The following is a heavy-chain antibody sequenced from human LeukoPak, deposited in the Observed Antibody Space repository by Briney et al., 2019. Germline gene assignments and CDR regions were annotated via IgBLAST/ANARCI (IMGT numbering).Heavy chain of an antibody. J-gene: IGHJ4*02. Sequence: GGSLGLSCAASGLPFSSSAMSWVRQSRGKGREWDTAISANANRTYYADSVKGRFTISKDNTKNTLYLQMNSLRAKDTALYYCVKVGGWLVVDNWGQGTPVTVSS. CDR1: GLPFSSSA. CDR2: ISANANRT. V-gene: IGHV3-23*01. D-gene: IGHD6-19*01. CDR3: VKVGGWLVVDN.